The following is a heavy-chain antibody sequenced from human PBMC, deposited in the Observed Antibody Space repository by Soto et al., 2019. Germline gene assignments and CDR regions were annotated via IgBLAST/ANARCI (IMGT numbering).Heavy chain of an antibody. Sequence: QLQLQESGSGLVKPSQTLSLTCAVSGGSISSGGYSWSWIRQPPGKGLEWIGYIYHSGSTYYNPSLQTRLTMSVHGSKNQFAPKLSSVTAAATAVSHCARGPPHVWGQGTLVTVSS. V-gene: IGHV4-30-2*01. D-gene: IGHD3-16*01. CDR1: GGSISSGGYS. CDR3: ARGPPHV. J-gene: IGHJ4*02. CDR2: IYHSGST.